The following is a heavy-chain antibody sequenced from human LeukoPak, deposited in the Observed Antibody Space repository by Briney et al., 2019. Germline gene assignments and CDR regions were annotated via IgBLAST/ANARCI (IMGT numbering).Heavy chain of an antibody. CDR2: ISYSGDT. D-gene: IGHD5-18*01. CDR3: ARHDHGYSSGRFDL. CDR1: GGSINTYW. Sequence: SETLSLTCTVAGGSINTYWWSWLRQPPGKGLEWIGYISYSGDTDYSPSLKSRVTISVDTSKNQFFLKLSSVTAADTAVYYCARHDHGYSSGRFDLWGRGILITVSS. J-gene: IGHJ4*02. V-gene: IGHV4-59*01.